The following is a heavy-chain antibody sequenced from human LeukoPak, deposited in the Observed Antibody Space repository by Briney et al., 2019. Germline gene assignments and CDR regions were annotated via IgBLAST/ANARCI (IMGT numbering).Heavy chain of an antibody. CDR1: GGSFSSGSDY. D-gene: IGHD3-16*01. CDR3: ARVRGSIFRRFVDY. CDR2: IYTNGNT. V-gene: IGHV4-61*02. Sequence: SETLSLTCTVSGGSFSSGSDYWSWIRQPAGKGLEWIGRIYTNGNTNYNPSLKSRVTISVDTSKNQFSLKLTSVTAADTAVFYCARVRGSIFRRFVDYWGQGTLVTVSS. J-gene: IGHJ4*02.